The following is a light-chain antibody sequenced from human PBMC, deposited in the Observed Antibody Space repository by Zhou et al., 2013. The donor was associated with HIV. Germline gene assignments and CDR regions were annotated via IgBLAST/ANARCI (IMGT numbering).Light chain of an antibody. J-gene: IGKJ4*01. CDR3: QQRSNWPPVT. CDR1: QSIGTN. Sequence: EIVMTQSPATLSVTPGGRATLSCRASQSIGTNLAWYQQKPGQPPRVLVYGASTRAAGAPARFSGSGSATEFTLSISSLESGDVGVYYCQQRSNWPPVTFGGGTKVEIK. CDR2: GAS. V-gene: IGKV3-15*01.